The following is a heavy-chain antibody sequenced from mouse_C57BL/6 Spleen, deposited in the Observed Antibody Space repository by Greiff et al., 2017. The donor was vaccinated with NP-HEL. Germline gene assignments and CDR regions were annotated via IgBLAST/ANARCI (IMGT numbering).Heavy chain of an antibody. Sequence: QVQLQQPGAELVMPGASVKLSCKASGYTFTSYWMHWVKQRPGQGLEWIGEIDPSDSYTNYNQKFKGKSTLTVDKSSSTAYMQLSSLTSEDSAVYYCARAQTGVPTGYVDVWGTGTTVTVSS. CDR1: GYTFTSYW. CDR3: ARAQTGVPTGYVDV. V-gene: IGHV1-69*01. CDR2: IDPSDSYT. D-gene: IGHD5-1*01. J-gene: IGHJ1*03.